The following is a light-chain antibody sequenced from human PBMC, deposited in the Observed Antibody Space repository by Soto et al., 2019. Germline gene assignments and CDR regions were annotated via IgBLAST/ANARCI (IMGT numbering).Light chain of an antibody. V-gene: IGLV2-11*01. CDR3: CSYAGTYTVV. CDR1: SSDVGDYNY. CDR2: EVS. Sequence: QSALTQPRSVSGSPGQSVTISCTGTSSDVGDYNYVSWYQQHPRKAPKFIIYEVSKRPSGVPDRFSGSKSGNTASLTISVLQAEDEADYYCCSYAGTYTVVFGGGTKVTVL. J-gene: IGLJ2*01.